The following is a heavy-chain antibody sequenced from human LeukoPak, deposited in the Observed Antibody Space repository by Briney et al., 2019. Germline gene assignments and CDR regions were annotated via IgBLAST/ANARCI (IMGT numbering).Heavy chain of an antibody. V-gene: IGHV3-23*01. CDR1: GFTFSSYA. D-gene: IGHD3-22*01. CDR3: AKDRGYSYDSSGYRRHYFDY. J-gene: IGHJ4*02. CDR2: ISGSGGST. Sequence: GGSLRLSCAASGFTFSSYAMSWVRQAPGKGLEWVSAISGSGGSTYYADSVKGRFTISRDNSKNTLYLQMNSLRAEDTAVYYCAKDRGYSYDSSGYRRHYFDYWGQGTLVTVSS.